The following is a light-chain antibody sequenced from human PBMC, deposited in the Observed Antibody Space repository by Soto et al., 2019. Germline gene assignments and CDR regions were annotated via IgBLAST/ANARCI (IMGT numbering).Light chain of an antibody. J-gene: IGLJ2*01. CDR1: SSDVGGYNY. CDR3: SSYTSSNTVV. CDR2: EDS. Sequence: QSALTQPASVSGSPGQSITISCTGTSSDVGGYNYVSWYQQHPGKAPKLMIYEDSNRPSGVSNRFSGSKSGNTASLTISGLQAEDEADYYCSSYTSSNTVVFGGGTKLTVL. V-gene: IGLV2-14*01.